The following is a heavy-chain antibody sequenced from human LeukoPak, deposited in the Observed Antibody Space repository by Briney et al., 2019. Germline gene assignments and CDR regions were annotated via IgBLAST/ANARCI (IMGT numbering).Heavy chain of an antibody. Sequence: GESLKISCRASGYSFTSCWIGWVRQMPGKGLEWMGIIYPHDSDTRYSPSFQGQVTISADKSINTAHLQWSGLKASDTAMYYCARFSFAGVVVHFDFWGQGTPVTVSA. CDR3: ARFSFAGVVVHFDF. J-gene: IGHJ4*02. CDR2: IYPHDSDT. D-gene: IGHD3-22*01. CDR1: GYSFTSCW. V-gene: IGHV5-51*01.